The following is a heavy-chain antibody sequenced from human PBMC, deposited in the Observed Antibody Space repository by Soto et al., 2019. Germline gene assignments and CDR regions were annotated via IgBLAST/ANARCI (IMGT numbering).Heavy chain of an antibody. D-gene: IGHD5-18*01. CDR3: ARGRENSYGYPSPYYFDD. Sequence: QVQLVQAGAEVKKPGSLVKVSCKASGGTFSSYAISWVRQSPGHGLEWMGGIIPIFGTANFAQNVQGRFTITADEATSTAYLELSSLRSEDTAVYYWARGRENSYGYPSPYYFDDWGQGTMVTVSS. V-gene: IGHV1-69*01. CDR2: IIPIFGTA. CDR1: GGTFSSYA. J-gene: IGHJ4*02.